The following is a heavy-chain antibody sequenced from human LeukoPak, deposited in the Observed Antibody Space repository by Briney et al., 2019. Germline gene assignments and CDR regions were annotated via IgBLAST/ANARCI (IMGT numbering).Heavy chain of an antibody. CDR1: GFTFGGYG. V-gene: IGHV3-33*01. J-gene: IGHJ4*02. CDR3: TRYNNDHFDY. CDR2: IAYDGSRA. Sequence: GGSLRLSSAGSGFTFGGYGMHWFRQTPGKGLEWVAVIAYDGSRALYADSVKGRFTISRDNSKNTMSVQMDDLRAEDTAVYYCTRYNNDHFDYWGQGTLVTVSS. D-gene: IGHD1-14*01.